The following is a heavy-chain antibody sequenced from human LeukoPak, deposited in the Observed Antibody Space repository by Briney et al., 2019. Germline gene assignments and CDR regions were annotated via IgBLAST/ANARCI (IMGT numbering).Heavy chain of an antibody. J-gene: IGHJ4*02. D-gene: IGHD3-22*01. Sequence: ASVKVSCKASGYTFTSYGISWVRQAPGQGLEWMGWISAYNGNTNYAQKLQGRVTMTTDTSTSTAYMELRSLRSDDTAVYYCAREYYDSSGYYYGYFDYWGQGTLVTVSS. CDR2: ISAYNGNT. CDR3: AREYYDSSGYYYGYFDY. CDR1: GYTFTSYG. V-gene: IGHV1-18*01.